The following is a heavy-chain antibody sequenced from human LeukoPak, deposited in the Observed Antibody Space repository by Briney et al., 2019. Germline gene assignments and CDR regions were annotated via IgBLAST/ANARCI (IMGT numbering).Heavy chain of an antibody. J-gene: IGHJ4*02. CDR3: ARGSTYYDSSGQVTFDY. CDR1: GFTFSTYS. CDR2: ISSSSSTI. V-gene: IGHV3-48*01. Sequence: GGSLRLSCAASGFTFSTYSMNWVRQAPGKGLEWVSYISSSSSTIYYADSVKGRFTISRDNAKNSLYLQMNSLRAEDTAVYYCARGSTYYDSSGQVTFDYWGQGTLVTVSS. D-gene: IGHD3-22*01.